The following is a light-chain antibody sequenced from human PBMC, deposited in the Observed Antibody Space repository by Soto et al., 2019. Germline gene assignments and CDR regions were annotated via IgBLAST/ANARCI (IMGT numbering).Light chain of an antibody. J-gene: IGKJ2*01. V-gene: IGKV3-15*01. CDR2: GAS. CDR3: QQSYSTPYP. Sequence: EIVMTQSPATLSVSPGERATLSCRASQSVSSNLAWYQQKPGQAPRLLIYGASTRATGIPARFSGSGSGTEFTLTISSLQSEDFATYYCQQSYSTPYPFVQGTKLELK. CDR1: QSVSSN.